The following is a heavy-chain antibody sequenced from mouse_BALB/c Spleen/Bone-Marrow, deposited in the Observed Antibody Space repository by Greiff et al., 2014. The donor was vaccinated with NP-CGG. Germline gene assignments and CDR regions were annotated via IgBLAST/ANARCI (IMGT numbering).Heavy chain of an antibody. CDR3: AAITTVVARYAMDY. V-gene: IGHV5-17*02. CDR1: GFTFSSFG. D-gene: IGHD1-1*01. Sequence: VQLKESGGGLVQPGGSRKLSCAASGFTFSSFGMHWVRQAPEKGLGWVAYISSGSSTIYYADTVKGRFTISRDNPKNTLFLQMTSLRSEDTAMYYCAAITTVVARYAMDYWGQGTSVTVSS. J-gene: IGHJ4*01. CDR2: ISSGSSTI.